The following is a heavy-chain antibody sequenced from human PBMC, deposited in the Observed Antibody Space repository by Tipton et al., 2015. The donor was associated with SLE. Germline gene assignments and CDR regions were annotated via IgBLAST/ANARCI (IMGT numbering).Heavy chain of an antibody. CDR3: AKDKGATMVQGS. CDR1: GFLLRDFA. Sequence: SLRLSCAASGFLLRDFAMSWVRQAPGKGLEWVSVISGSGGSTYYADSVKGRFTISRDNSKNTLYLQMNSLRDEDTAVYYCAKDKGATMVQGSWGQGTLVTVSS. D-gene: IGHD3-10*01. V-gene: IGHV3-23*01. J-gene: IGHJ4*02. CDR2: ISGSGGST.